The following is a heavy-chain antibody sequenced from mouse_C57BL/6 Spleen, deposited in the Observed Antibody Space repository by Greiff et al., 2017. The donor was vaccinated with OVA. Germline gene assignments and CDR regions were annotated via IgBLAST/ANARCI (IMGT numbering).Heavy chain of an antibody. V-gene: IGHV6-3*01. Sequence: EVKLEESGGGLVQPGGSMKLSCVASGFTFSNYWMNWVRQSPEKGLEWVAQIRLKSDNYATHYAESVKGRFTISRDDSKSSVYLQMNNLRAEDTGIYYCSPLRGFAYWGQGTLVTVSA. CDR2: IRLKSDNYAT. CDR1: GFTFSNYW. D-gene: IGHD3-1*01. J-gene: IGHJ3*01. CDR3: SPLRGFAY.